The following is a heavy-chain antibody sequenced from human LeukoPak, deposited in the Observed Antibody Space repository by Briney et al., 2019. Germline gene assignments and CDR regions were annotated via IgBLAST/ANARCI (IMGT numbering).Heavy chain of an antibody. J-gene: IGHJ3*02. D-gene: IGHD2-21*02. CDR3: ARPTAIGAVTADAFDI. V-gene: IGHV4-59*08. CDR1: GGSISSYY. CDR2: IYYSGST. Sequence: PSETLSLTCTVSGGSISSYYWSWIRQPPGKGLEWIGYIYYSGSTNYNPSLKSRVTISVDTSKNQFSLKLSSVTAADTAVYYCARPTAIGAVTADAFDIWGQGTMVTVSS.